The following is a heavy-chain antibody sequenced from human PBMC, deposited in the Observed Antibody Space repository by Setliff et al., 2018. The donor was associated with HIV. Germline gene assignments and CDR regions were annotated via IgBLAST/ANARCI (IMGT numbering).Heavy chain of an antibody. Sequence: ASVKVSCKASGYTFTSYDINWVRQATGQGLEWMGWMNPNSGNTGYAQKFQGRVTMTRNTSISTAYMELSSLRSEDTAVYYCARGGYYYGSGKGNWFDPWGQRTLVTVSS. J-gene: IGHJ5*02. CDR1: GYTFTSYD. D-gene: IGHD3-10*01. CDR2: MNPNSGNT. V-gene: IGHV1-8*02. CDR3: ARGGYYYGSGKGNWFDP.